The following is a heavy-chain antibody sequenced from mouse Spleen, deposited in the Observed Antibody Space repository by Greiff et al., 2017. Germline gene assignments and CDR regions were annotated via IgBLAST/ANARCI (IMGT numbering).Heavy chain of an antibody. D-gene: IGHD2-3*01. J-gene: IGHJ2*01. CDR2: ISNSGGST. Sequence: EVQGVESGGGLVKLGGSLKLSCAASGFTFSSYYMSWVRQTPEKRLEWVATISNSGGSTYYPDSVKDRFTISRDNAKNTLYLQMSSLNSEDTAVYYCARMGLLAYYFDYWGQGTTLTVSS. CDR1: GFTFSSYY. CDR3: ARMGLLAYYFDY. V-gene: IGHV5-12-1*01.